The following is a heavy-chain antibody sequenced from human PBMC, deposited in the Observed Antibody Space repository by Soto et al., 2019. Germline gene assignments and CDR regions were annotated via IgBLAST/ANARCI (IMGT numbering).Heavy chain of an antibody. V-gene: IGHV1-2*02. CDR3: AREDADRGSFDF. CDR1: GYTFTDSF. CDR2: INPNNGRT. Sequence: ASVKVSCKASGYTFTDSFIHWVRQAPGQGLEWMGWINPNNGRTTLAPKFQGRVTLIRGTSINTAYMDMSRLRSDDTAVYYCAREDADRGSFDFWGQGTLVTVSS. J-gene: IGHJ4*02.